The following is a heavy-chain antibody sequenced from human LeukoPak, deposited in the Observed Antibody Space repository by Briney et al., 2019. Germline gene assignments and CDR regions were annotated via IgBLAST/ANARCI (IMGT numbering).Heavy chain of an antibody. V-gene: IGHV3-66*01. CDR3: ARDTAMVPFDY. J-gene: IGHJ4*02. CDR1: GFTVSSNY. D-gene: IGHD5-18*01. Sequence: GGSLRRSCAASGFTVSSNYMSWVRQAPGKGLEWVSVIYSGGSTYYADSVKGRFTISRDNSKNTLYLQMNSLRAEDTAVYYCARDTAMVPFDYWGQGTLVTVSS. CDR2: IYSGGST.